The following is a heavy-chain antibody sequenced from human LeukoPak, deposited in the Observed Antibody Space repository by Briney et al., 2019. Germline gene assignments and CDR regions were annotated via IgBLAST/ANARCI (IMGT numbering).Heavy chain of an antibody. J-gene: IGHJ4*02. CDR2: IYSGSST. CDR1: GVTINNNY. CDR3: AKGTSTMANRPADY. V-gene: IGHV3-53*01. Sequence: GGSLRLSCAASGVTINNNYMSWVRQAPGKGLEWVSVIYSGSSTYYADHVRGRFTISRDNSKNTLLLQMNSLTVEDSAVYYCAKGTSTMANRPADYWGQGTLVTVSS. D-gene: IGHD5/OR15-5a*01.